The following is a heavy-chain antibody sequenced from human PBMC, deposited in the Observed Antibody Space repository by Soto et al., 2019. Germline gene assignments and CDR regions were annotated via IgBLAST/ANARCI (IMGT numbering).Heavy chain of an antibody. CDR1: GGSISRYY. J-gene: IGHJ4*02. V-gene: IGHV4-59*01. Sequence: SETLSLTCTVSGGSISRYYWSWIRQPPGKGLEWIGYIYSSGSTHYNPSLQNRVTISIDTSKNQVSLNVNSVTAADTAVYYCARDHPHSYGVYYFDYWGQGTPVTVS. CDR2: IYSSGST. D-gene: IGHD5-18*01. CDR3: ARDHPHSYGVYYFDY.